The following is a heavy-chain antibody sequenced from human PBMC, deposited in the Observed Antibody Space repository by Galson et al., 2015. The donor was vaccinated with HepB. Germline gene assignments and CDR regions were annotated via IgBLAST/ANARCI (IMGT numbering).Heavy chain of an antibody. CDR3: ARHHVGETKKFDY. CDR1: GYTFTTYY. V-gene: IGHV1-46*01. J-gene: IGHJ4*02. D-gene: IGHD1-26*01. Sequence: SVKVSCKASGYTFTTYYMHWVRQAPGQGLEWMGIINPSAGDTRYAPKFQGRITVIRDTSTSTVYMELSSLRSEDTAVYYCARHHVGETKKFDYWGQGTLVTVSS. CDR2: INPSAGDT.